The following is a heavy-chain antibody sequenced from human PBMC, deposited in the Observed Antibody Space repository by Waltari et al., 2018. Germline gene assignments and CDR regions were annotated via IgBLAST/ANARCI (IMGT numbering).Heavy chain of an antibody. D-gene: IGHD2-2*01. CDR3: AEVPSAIPLDC. V-gene: IGHV3-23*04. J-gene: IGHJ4*02. CDR2: ISGNGGAT. Sequence: EVQLVESGGGLVQPGGSLRLSGAASGFTFSHYAMSWVRQAPGKGLEWVSAISGNGGATNYADSVKGRFTISRDNSKNTLYLQMNSLRAEDTAVYYCAEVPSAIPLDCWGQGTLVTVSS. CDR1: GFTFSHYA.